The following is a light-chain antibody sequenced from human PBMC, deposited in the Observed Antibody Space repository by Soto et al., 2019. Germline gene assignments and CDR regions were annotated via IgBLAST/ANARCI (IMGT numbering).Light chain of an antibody. CDR2: DAS. V-gene: IGKV3-15*01. CDR3: QQSYSTPRT. Sequence: EILMTQSPATLSVSPGERVTLSCRASQSISSSLAWYQQKPGQTPRLLIYDASTRATGIPARFSGSGSGTDFTLTISSLQPEDFATYYCQQSYSTPRTFGQGTKVDI. CDR1: QSISSS. J-gene: IGKJ1*01.